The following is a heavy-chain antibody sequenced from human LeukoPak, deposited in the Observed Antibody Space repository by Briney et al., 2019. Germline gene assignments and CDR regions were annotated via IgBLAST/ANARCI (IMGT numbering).Heavy chain of an antibody. D-gene: IGHD3-9*01. Sequence: PSETLSLTCTVSGGSISSYYWSWIRQPPGKGLEWIGYIYYSGSTNYNPSLKSRVTISVDTSKNQFSLKLSSVTAADTAVYYCARGNYDILTGYLSGFDYWGQGTLVTVSS. V-gene: IGHV4-59*01. CDR1: GGSISSYY. CDR2: IYYSGST. CDR3: ARGNYDILTGYLSGFDY. J-gene: IGHJ4*02.